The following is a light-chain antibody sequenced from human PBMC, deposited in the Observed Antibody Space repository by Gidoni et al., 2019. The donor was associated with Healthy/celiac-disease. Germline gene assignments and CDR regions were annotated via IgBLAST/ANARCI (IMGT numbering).Light chain of an antibody. CDR1: QSVSSSY. CDR3: QQYGSTRVT. CDR2: GAS. V-gene: IGKV3-20*01. J-gene: IGKJ2*01. Sequence: PGTPTLSPGERATLSCRASQSVSSSYLAWYQQKPGQAPRLLIYGASSRATGIPDRFSGSGSGTDFTLTISRLEPEDFAVYYCQQYGSTRVTFXQXTKLXIK.